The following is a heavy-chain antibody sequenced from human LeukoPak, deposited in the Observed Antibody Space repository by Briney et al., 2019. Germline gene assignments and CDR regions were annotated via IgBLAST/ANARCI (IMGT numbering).Heavy chain of an antibody. CDR1: GFTFSSYA. V-gene: IGHV3-23*01. Sequence: PGGSLRLSCAASGFTFSSYAMSWVRQAPGKGLEWVSAISGSGGSTYYADSVKGRFTISRDNSKNTLYLQMNSLRAEDTAVYYCAKTARNMITFGEVMSYWGQGTLVTVSS. CDR2: ISGSGGST. CDR3: AKTARNMITFGEVMSY. J-gene: IGHJ4*02. D-gene: IGHD3-16*01.